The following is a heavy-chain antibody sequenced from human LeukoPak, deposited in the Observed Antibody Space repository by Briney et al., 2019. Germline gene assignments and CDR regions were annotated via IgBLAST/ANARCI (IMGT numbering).Heavy chain of an antibody. D-gene: IGHD5-18*01. CDR2: LISSGAVT. CDR3: AKNAGYSYGLYYFDY. Sequence: GGSLRLSCAASGFTFSSYSMNWVRQAPGEGLEWVSSLISSGAVTYYADSMKGRFTISRDNSKNTVHLQMDSLRAEDSAVYYCAKNAGYSYGLYYFDYWGQGTLVTVSS. CDR1: GFTFSSYS. J-gene: IGHJ4*02. V-gene: IGHV3-23*01.